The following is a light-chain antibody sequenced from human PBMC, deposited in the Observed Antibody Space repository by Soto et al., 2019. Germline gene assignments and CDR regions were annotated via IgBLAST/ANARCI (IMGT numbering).Light chain of an antibody. Sequence: DIQMTQSPSSLSASVGDRDTITCRASQNIGSYLYWFQQKPGKAPKLLIYGASSLQSGVPSRFSGSGSGTDFTLTFSSLQPEDFATYYCQQSYIPPYTFGQGTILEIK. CDR3: QQSYIPPYT. V-gene: IGKV1-39*01. CDR2: GAS. J-gene: IGKJ2*01. CDR1: QNIGSY.